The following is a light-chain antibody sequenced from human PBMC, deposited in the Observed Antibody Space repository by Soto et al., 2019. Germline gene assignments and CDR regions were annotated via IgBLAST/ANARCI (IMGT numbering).Light chain of an antibody. Sequence: EIVLTQSPGTLSLSPGERATLSCRASQSISSTYLAWYQQKPGQAPRLLMFAASSRATGIPDRFSGSGSGTDFTLTISRLEPEDFAVYYCQQYGSSPNTFGQGTRLEIK. CDR1: QSISSTY. J-gene: IGKJ2*01. CDR3: QQYGSSPNT. CDR2: AAS. V-gene: IGKV3-20*01.